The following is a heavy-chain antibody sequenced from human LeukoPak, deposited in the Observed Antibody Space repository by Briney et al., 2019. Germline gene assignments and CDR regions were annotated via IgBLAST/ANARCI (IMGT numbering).Heavy chain of an antibody. J-gene: IGHJ4*02. V-gene: IGHV3-23*01. CDR3: VRRAFNWGAFDL. CDR2: ISYSDDTT. Sequence: GGSLRLSCAASGFTFNTYAMNWVRQAPGKGLEWVSTISYSDDTTYYTDSVKGRFIISKDNSKNTLYLQMSSLRAEDTAVYFCVRRAFNWGAFDLWGQGTLVTVSS. CDR1: GFTFNTYA. D-gene: IGHD7-27*01.